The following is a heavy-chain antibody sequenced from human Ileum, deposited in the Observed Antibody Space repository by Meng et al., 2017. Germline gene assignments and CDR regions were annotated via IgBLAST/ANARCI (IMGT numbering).Heavy chain of an antibody. CDR3: VRNEGYSLGD. V-gene: IGHV4-4*02. CDR1: GDSISSRDW. J-gene: IGHJ4*02. Sequence: VPLQGSGPGLVKPSGALSLTCAVSGDSISSRDWWSWVRQPPGKGLEWIGEISQESGRTNYNPSLKSRVTISLDKSKNQFSLNLNSVTAADTAVYYCVRNEGYSLGDWGQGTLVTVSS. CDR2: ISQESGRT. D-gene: IGHD2-21*01.